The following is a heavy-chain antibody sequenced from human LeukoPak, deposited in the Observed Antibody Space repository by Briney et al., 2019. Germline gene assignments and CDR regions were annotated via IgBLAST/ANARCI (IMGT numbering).Heavy chain of an antibody. Sequence: SETLSLTCTVSGGSISSYYWSWIRQPPGKGLEWIGYIYYSGSTNYNPSLKSRVTISVDTSKNQFSLKLSSVTAADTAVYYCARGVTDYGVPFDYWGQGTLVTVSS. V-gene: IGHV4-59*08. CDR2: IYYSGST. J-gene: IGHJ4*02. CDR1: GGSISSYY. D-gene: IGHD4-17*01. CDR3: ARGVTDYGVPFDY.